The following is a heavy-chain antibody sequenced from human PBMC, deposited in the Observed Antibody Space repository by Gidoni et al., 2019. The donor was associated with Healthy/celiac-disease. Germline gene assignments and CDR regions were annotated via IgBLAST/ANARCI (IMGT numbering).Heavy chain of an antibody. CDR1: GFTFDYYA. V-gene: IGHV3-9*01. Sequence: EVQLVESGGGLVQPGRSLRVSCAASGFTFDYYAMHWVRQAPRKGLGWVSGISWNSGSIGYADSVKGRFTISRDNAKNSLYLQMNSLRAEDTALYYCAKVPLRFLEWLPPGDWGQGTLVTVSS. CDR3: AKVPLRFLEWLPPGD. CDR2: ISWNSGSI. D-gene: IGHD3-3*01. J-gene: IGHJ4*02.